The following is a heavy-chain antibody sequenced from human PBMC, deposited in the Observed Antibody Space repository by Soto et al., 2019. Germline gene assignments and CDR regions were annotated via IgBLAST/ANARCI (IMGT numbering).Heavy chain of an antibody. J-gene: IGHJ4*02. CDR1: GGSISSSSYY. CDR3: ARIAPYSIAAAGIFDY. Sequence: SETLSLTCTVSGGSISSSSYYWGWIRQPPGKGLEWIGSIYYSGSTYYNPSLKSRVTISVDTSKNQFSLKLSSVTAADTAVYYCARIAPYSIAAAGIFDYWGQGTLVTVS. CDR2: IYYSGST. D-gene: IGHD6-13*01. V-gene: IGHV4-39*01.